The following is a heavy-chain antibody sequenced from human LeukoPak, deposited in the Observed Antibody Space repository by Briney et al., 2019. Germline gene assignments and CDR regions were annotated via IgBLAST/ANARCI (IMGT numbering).Heavy chain of an antibody. Sequence: PSETLSLTCTVSGGSISSSSYYWGWIRQPPGKGLEWIGSIYYSGSTYYNPSLKSRVTISVDTSKNQFSLKLSSVTAADTAVYYCALGYSSGWSAYFDYWGQGTLVTVSS. CDR1: GGSISSSSYY. CDR2: IYYSGST. D-gene: IGHD6-19*01. V-gene: IGHV4-39*07. CDR3: ALGYSSGWSAYFDY. J-gene: IGHJ4*02.